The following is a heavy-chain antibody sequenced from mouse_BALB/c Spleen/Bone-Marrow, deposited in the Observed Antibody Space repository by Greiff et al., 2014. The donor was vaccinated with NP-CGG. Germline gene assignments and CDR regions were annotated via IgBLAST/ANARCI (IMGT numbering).Heavy chain of an antibody. V-gene: IGHV7-3*02. Sequence: EVQLVESGGGLVQPGGSLRLSCTTSGFTFTDYYTSWVRQPPGKALEWLAFIRNKAYGYTTEYSASVRGRFTISRDNSQSILYLQMNTLRAEDSATYYCARFPMDYWGQGTSVTVSS. CDR1: GFTFTDYY. CDR2: IRNKAYGYTT. CDR3: ARFPMDY. J-gene: IGHJ4*01.